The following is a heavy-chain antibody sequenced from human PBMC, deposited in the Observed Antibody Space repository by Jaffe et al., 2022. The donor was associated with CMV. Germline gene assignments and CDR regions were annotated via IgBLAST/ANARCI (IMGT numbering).Heavy chain of an antibody. V-gene: IGHV4-39*01. CDR3: ASGTGTPSPDY. D-gene: IGHD1-7*01. CDR1: GGSISSSSYY. J-gene: IGHJ4*02. CDR2: IYYSGST. Sequence: QLQLQESGPGLVKPSETLSLTCTVSGGSISSSSYYWGWIRQPPGKGLEWIGSIYYSGSTYYNPSLKSRVTISVDTSKNQFSLKLSSVTAADTAVYYCASGTGTPSPDYWGQGTLVTVSS.